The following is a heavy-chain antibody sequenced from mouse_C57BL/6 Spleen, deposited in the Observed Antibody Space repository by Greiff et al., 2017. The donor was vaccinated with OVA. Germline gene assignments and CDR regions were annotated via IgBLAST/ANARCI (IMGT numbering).Heavy chain of an antibody. CDR2: IWTGGGT. J-gene: IGHJ4*01. D-gene: IGHD1-1*01. V-gene: IGHV2-9-1*01. Sequence: QVQLQGSGPGLVAPSQSLSITCTVSGFSLTSYAISWVRQPPGKGLEWLGVIWTGGGTNYNSALKSRLSISKDNSKSQVFLKMNSLQTDDTARYYCAGDYYGRDYYAMDYWGQGTSVTVSS. CDR1: GFSLTSYA. CDR3: AGDYYGRDYYAMDY.